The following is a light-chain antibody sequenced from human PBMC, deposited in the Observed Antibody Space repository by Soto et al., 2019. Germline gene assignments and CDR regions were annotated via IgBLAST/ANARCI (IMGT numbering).Light chain of an antibody. Sequence: QSVLPQPPSAYGSPGQSVTISCTGTSSDVGGYNYVSWYQQHPVKAPKLMIYEVSKRPSGVPDRFSGSKSGNTASLTVSGLQAEDEADYDCSSYAGSNTHVVFGGGTKLTVL. CDR1: SSDVGGYNY. J-gene: IGLJ2*01. CDR2: EVS. V-gene: IGLV2-8*01. CDR3: SSYAGSNTHVV.